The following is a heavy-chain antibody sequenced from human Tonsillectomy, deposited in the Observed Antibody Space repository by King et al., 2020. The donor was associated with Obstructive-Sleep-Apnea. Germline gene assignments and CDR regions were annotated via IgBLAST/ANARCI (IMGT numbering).Heavy chain of an antibody. CDR1: GFTFSSFG. J-gene: IGHJ6*02. D-gene: IGHD3-10*01. Sequence: VQLVESGGGVVQPGRSLRLSCAASGFTFSSFGMHWVRQAPGKGLEWVAVISYVGSNKYYADSVKGRFTISRDNSKNTLYLQMNSLRAEDTAVYYCSKYSLYTSGSYAMDVWGPGTTVTVSS. CDR3: SKYSLYTSGSYAMDV. V-gene: IGHV3-30*18. CDR2: ISYVGSNK.